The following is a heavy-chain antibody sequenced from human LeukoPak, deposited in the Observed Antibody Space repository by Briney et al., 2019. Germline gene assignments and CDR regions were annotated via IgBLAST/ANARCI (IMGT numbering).Heavy chain of an antibody. Sequence: GGSLRLSCAASGFTFSSCAMSWVRQAPGKGLEWVSAISGSGGSTYYADSVRGRFTISRDNSKNTLYLQMSSLRADDTAVYHCAKDRCLTTTCYVDYWGQGTLVTVSS. CDR3: AKDRCLTTTCYVDY. J-gene: IGHJ4*02. CDR1: GFTFSSCA. V-gene: IGHV3-23*01. D-gene: IGHD2-2*01. CDR2: ISGSGGST.